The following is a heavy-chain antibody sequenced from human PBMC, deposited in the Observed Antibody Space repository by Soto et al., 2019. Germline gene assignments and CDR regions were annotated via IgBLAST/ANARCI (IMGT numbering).Heavy chain of an antibody. Sequence: GGSLRLSCAASGFTFSNYAMGWVRQAPGKGLESVSVIRARGGHTYYVDTVRGRCTISRDDSKITLYLQKRSLSAEDTASYYCGKEYGRSSGMMSMDVCRHGTTVTVS. D-gene: IGHD6-6*01. CDR1: GFTFSNYA. V-gene: IGHV3-23*01. CDR3: GKEYGRSSGMMSMDV. CDR2: IRARGGHT. J-gene: IGHJ6*02.